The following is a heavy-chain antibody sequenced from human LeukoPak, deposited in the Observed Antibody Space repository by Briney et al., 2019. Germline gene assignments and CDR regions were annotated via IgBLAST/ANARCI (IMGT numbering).Heavy chain of an antibody. CDR2: TYWDDKK. CDR1: GFSPFSSRAV. J-gene: IGHJ4*02. V-gene: IGHV2-5*02. CDR3: AHRRDASVVAFDY. D-gene: IGHD2-21*01. Sequence: SGPTLVKPTQPLTLTCTFSGFSPFSSRAVVHWIRQPPGKSLEWLAVTYWDDKKRYSPSLMNRLTVSKDTSKNQVLLTLTNLDPVDTATYFCAHRRDASVVAFDYWGQGILVTVSS.